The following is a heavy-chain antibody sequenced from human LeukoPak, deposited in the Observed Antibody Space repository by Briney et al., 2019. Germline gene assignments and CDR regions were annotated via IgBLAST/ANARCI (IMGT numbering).Heavy chain of an antibody. CDR1: GFTFSSYS. J-gene: IGHJ4*02. CDR3: TGTVVTFWGYFDY. Sequence: SGGSLRLSCAASGFTFSSYSMSWVRQAPGKGLEWVGRIKSKTDGGTTDYAAPVKGRFTISRDDSKNTLYLQMNSLKTEDTAVYYCTGTVVTFWGYFDYWGQGTLVTVSS. CDR2: IKSKTDGGTT. D-gene: IGHD2-21*02. V-gene: IGHV3-15*01.